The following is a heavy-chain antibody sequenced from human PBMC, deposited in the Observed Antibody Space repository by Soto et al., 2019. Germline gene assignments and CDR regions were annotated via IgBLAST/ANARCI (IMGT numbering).Heavy chain of an antibody. CDR1: GFSFSDYY. CDR3: SRVLSGTRSFYY. D-gene: IGHD5-12*01. J-gene: IGHJ4*02. Sequence: GGSLRLSCAASGFSFSDYYMNWIRQAPGKGLEWLSYISSRSNYTDYADSVKGRFTTSRDNAKNSLYLQMDSLRAEDTAVYYCSRVLSGTRSFYYWGQGTLVPVSS. CDR2: ISSRSNYT. V-gene: IGHV3-11*05.